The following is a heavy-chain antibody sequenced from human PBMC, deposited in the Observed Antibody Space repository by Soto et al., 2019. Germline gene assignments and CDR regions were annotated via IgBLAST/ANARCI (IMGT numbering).Heavy chain of an antibody. CDR3: TTYLYYDFWSGYLRAYYYYYMYV. CDR1: GFTFSNAW. Sequence: EVQLVESGGGLVKPGGSLRLSCAASGFTFSNAWMSWVRQAPGKGLEWVGRIKSKTDGGTTDYAAPVKGRFNISRDDSKNTLYLQMKSLKTEDTAVYYCTTYLYYDFWSGYLRAYYYYYMYVWGKGTTVTVSS. J-gene: IGHJ6*03. D-gene: IGHD3-3*01. CDR2: IKSKTDGGTT. V-gene: IGHV3-15*01.